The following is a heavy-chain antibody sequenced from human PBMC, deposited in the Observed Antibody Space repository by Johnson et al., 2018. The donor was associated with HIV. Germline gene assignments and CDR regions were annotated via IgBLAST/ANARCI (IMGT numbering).Heavy chain of an antibody. J-gene: IGHJ3*02. CDR3: ARERKSKDAFDI. V-gene: IGHV3-20*04. CDR1: GFTLDDYG. CDR2: MNADGKST. Sequence: VQLVESGGGVVRPGGSLRLSCAASGFTLDDYGMNWVRQAPGKGLEWVSRMNADGKSTTYADSVKGRFTISRDNAKNTLYLQMNSLRAEDTAVYYCARERKSKDAFDIWGQGTMVTVSS.